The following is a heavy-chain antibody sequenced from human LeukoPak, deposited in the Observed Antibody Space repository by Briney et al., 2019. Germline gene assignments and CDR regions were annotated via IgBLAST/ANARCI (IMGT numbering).Heavy chain of an antibody. CDR1: GFIFSSYS. D-gene: IGHD3-16*01. CDR2: ISSSSSYI. Sequence: GGSLRLSCAASGFIFSSYSMNWVRQAPGKGLEWVSSISSSSSYIYYADSVKGRFTISRDNSKNTLYLQMNSLRAEDTAVYYCAKAILWGVPEDYWGQRTLVTVSS. J-gene: IGHJ4*02. CDR3: AKAILWGVPEDY. V-gene: IGHV3-21*04.